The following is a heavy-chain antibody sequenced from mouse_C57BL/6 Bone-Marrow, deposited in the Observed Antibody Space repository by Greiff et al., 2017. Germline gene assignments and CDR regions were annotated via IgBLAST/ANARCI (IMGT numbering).Heavy chain of an antibody. J-gene: IGHJ1*03. D-gene: IGHD2-5*01. CDR2: IWTGGGT. CDR1: GFSLTSYA. CDR3: AREKEDSNCYWYFDV. Sequence: QVQLQQSGPGLVAPSQSLSITCTVSGFSLTSYAISWVRQPPGKGLEWLGVIWTGGGTNYNSALKSRLSISKDNSKSQVFLKMNSLQTDDTAKYYCAREKEDSNCYWYFDVWGTGTTVTVSS. V-gene: IGHV2-9-1*01.